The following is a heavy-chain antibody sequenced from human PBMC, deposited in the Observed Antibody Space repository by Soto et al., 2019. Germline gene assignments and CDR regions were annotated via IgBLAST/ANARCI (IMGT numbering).Heavy chain of an antibody. J-gene: IGHJ4*02. Sequence: EVQLLDSGGGWGQPGGSLRLSCLASGFVFSDYAMSWVLQAPGKGLEWVSAIRAGGSDTYYADSVKGRFTVSRVNSKNTVYMQMNVQIAEDTAIYYCASVHIWCGSPSCYTEGFDTWGQGTLVTVSS. V-gene: IGHV3-23*01. CDR1: GFVFSDYA. CDR2: IRAGGSDT. D-gene: IGHD2-2*01. CDR3: ASVHIWCGSPSCYTEGFDT.